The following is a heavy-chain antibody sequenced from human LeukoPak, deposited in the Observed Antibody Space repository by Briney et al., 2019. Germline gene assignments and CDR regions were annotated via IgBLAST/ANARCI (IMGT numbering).Heavy chain of an antibody. CDR1: GFTFSRHG. J-gene: IGHJ3*02. CDR2: IWYDGSNE. D-gene: IGHD6-19*01. CDR3: AKAEEQWPGNAFDI. Sequence: GGSLRLSCAASGFTFSRHGMHWVRQAPGKGLEWVAVIWYDGSNENYADSVKGRFTISRDNSKNMLYLQMNSLRAEDTAVYYCAKAEEQWPGNAFDIWGQGTMVTVSS. V-gene: IGHV3-30*02.